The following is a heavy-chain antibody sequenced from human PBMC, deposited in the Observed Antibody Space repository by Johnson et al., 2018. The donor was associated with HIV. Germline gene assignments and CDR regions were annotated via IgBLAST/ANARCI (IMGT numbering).Heavy chain of an antibody. CDR3: ARADWSHGGAFDI. D-gene: IGHD3-9*01. CDR2: IYSGGST. V-gene: IGHV3-23*03. CDR1: GFTFSSYA. Sequence: VQLLESGGGLVQPGGSLRLSCAASGFTFSSYAMSWVRQAPGKGLEWVSVIYSGGSTYYADSVQGRFTVSRDSSNNTLYLQMNSLSAEDTAVYYCARADWSHGGAFDIWGQGTVVTVSS. J-gene: IGHJ3*02.